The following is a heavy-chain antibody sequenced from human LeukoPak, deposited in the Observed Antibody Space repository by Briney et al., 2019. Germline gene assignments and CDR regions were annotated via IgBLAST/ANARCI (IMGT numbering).Heavy chain of an antibody. CDR3: ARDPGDGYNPGVPDY. D-gene: IGHD5-24*01. CDR2: ISTYNGNT. Sequence: GASVKVSCKASGYTFTSYGISWVRQAPGQGLEWMGWISTYNGNTNYAQKLQGRVTMTTDTSTSTAYMELRSLRSDDTAVYYCARDPGDGYNPGVPDYWGQGTLVTVSS. V-gene: IGHV1-18*01. J-gene: IGHJ4*02. CDR1: GYTFTSYG.